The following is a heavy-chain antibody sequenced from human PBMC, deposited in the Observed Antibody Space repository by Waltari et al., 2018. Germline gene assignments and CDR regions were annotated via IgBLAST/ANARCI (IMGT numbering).Heavy chain of an antibody. CDR2: IYYSGST. J-gene: IGHJ3*02. CDR1: GCSLSSSSYY. Sequence: QLQLQESGPGLVKPSETLSLTCTVSGCSLSSSSYYWGWIRQPPGTGLEWIGSIYYSGSTYYNPSLKSRVTISVDTSKNQFSLKLSSVTAADTAVYYCARQTWIQLWLYAFDIWGQGTMVTVSS. CDR3: ARQTWIQLWLYAFDI. D-gene: IGHD5-18*01. V-gene: IGHV4-39*01.